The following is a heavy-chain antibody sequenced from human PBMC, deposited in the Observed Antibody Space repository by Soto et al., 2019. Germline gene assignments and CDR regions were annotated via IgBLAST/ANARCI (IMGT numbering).Heavy chain of an antibody. D-gene: IGHD3-22*01. Sequence: SETLSLTCTVSAGSITTSYWSWIRQPLGKALEWIGYISYRGSTNYNPSLKSRLTISIDTSKSQISLKLTSMTTADTAVYYCASSGIVGWEVNTWFDPWGQGTLVTVSS. J-gene: IGHJ5*02. V-gene: IGHV4-59*01. CDR3: ASSGIVGWEVNTWFDP. CDR1: AGSITTSY. CDR2: ISYRGST.